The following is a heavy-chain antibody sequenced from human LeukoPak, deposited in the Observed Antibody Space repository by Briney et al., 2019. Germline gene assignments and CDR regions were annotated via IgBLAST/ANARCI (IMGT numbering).Heavy chain of an antibody. V-gene: IGHV3-23*01. D-gene: IGHD1-26*01. J-gene: IGHJ4*02. CDR2: ISTSGGRT. CDR1: GFTFSNYT. Sequence: GGSLRLSCAASGFTFSNYTMNWVRQVPGKGLEWVSVISTSGGRTYYADSVKGRFTISRDNSKNTLFLQMNSLRAEDTAVYYCAKRVGATTRAVDFWGQGTLVTVSS. CDR3: AKRVGATTRAVDF.